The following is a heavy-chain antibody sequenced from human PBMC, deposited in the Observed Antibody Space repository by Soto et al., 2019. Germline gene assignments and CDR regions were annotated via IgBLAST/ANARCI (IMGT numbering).Heavy chain of an antibody. CDR2: ISGSGGST. CDR1: GFXFSGNV. J-gene: IGHJ5*02. D-gene: IGHD2-21*02. V-gene: IGHV3-23*01. CDR3: AKNGCGGDCYSSVAGNWFDP. Sequence: GXLRLSCVSSGFXFSGNVMIWVRQAPGKGRECISIISGSGGSTYYADSVKGRFTISRDNSNKTLYLKTHSLTAADTAVYYCAKNGCGGDCYSSVAGNWFDPWGQGTLVTVS.